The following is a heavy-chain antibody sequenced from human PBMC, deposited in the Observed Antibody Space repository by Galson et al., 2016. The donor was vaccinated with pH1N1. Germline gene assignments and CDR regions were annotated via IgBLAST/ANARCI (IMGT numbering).Heavy chain of an antibody. Sequence: SLRLSCAASGFTYNNYALAWVRQAPGKGLEYVSSISPGGENTYYADSVKGRYTISRDNSKHTVYLQLNSVRAEDTAIYYCAREGYVNAWFAFWGRGAPVTVSA. CDR1: GFTYNNYA. V-gene: IGHV3-23*01. CDR3: AREGYVNAWFAF. D-gene: IGHD2-15*01. J-gene: IGHJ4*02. CDR2: ISPGGENT.